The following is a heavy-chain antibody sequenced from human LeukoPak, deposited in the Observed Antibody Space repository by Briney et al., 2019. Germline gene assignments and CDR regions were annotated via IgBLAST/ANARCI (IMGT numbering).Heavy chain of an antibody. Sequence: SETLSLTCTVSGGSISSYYWSWIRQPPGKGLEWIGYIYYSGSTNYNPSLKSRVTISVDTSKNQFSLKLSSVTAADTAVYYCSGSYLYYFDYWGQGTLVTVSS. D-gene: IGHD1-26*01. V-gene: IGHV4-59*01. CDR3: SGSYLYYFDY. J-gene: IGHJ4*02. CDR1: GGSISSYY. CDR2: IYYSGST.